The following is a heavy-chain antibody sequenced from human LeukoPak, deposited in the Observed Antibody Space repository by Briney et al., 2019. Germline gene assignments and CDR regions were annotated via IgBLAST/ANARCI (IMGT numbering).Heavy chain of an antibody. Sequence: GGSLRLSCAASGFTFSSYAMSWVRQAPGKGLEWVSAISGSGGSTYYADSVKGRFTISRANSKNTLYLHINSLRAEDTAVYYCAKLPMVRGVIPYFDYWGQGTLVTVSS. CDR2: ISGSGGST. V-gene: IGHV3-23*01. CDR1: GFTFSSYA. J-gene: IGHJ4*02. D-gene: IGHD3-10*01. CDR3: AKLPMVRGVIPYFDY.